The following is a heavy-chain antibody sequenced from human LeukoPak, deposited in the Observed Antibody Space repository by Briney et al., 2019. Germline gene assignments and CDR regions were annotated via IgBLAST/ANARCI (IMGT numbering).Heavy chain of an antibody. CDR2: IYHSGST. CDR1: GYSISSGYY. D-gene: IGHD6-19*01. CDR3: ARGGLRSGWRTRDNWFDP. J-gene: IGHJ5*02. V-gene: IGHV4-38-2*01. Sequence: SETLSLTCAVSGYSISSGYYWGWIRQPPGKGLEWIGSIYHSGSTYYNPSLKSRVTISVDTSKNQFSLKLSSVTAADTAVYYCARGGLRSGWRTRDNWFDPWGQGTLVTVSS.